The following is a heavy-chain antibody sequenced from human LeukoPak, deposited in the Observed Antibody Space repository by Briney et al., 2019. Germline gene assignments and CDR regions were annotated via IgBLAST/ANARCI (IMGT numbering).Heavy chain of an antibody. CDR3: GPTLGYNYYMDV. D-gene: IGHD3-10*01. Sequence: GGSLRLSCAASGFTFSNLPMSWVRQAPGEGLEWVSAISGPGGSTYYVDSVMDRFTISRDNSKNTLYLQMNSLRAEDTAVYYCGPTLGYNYYMDVWGKGTTVTVSS. J-gene: IGHJ6*03. CDR2: ISGPGGST. V-gene: IGHV3-23*01. CDR1: GFTFSNLP.